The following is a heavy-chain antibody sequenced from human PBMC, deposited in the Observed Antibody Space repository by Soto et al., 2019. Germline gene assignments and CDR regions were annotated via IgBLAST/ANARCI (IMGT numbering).Heavy chain of an antibody. CDR2: ISYDGSNK. CDR3: AKPLNDY. J-gene: IGHJ4*02. CDR1: GFTFSSYG. Sequence: QVQLVESGGGVVQPGRSLRLSCAASGFTFSSYGMHWVRQAPGKGLEWVAVISYDGSNKYYADSVKGRFTISRDNSKNTLYLQMNSLRAEDTAVHYCAKPLNDYWGQGTLVTVSS. V-gene: IGHV3-30*18.